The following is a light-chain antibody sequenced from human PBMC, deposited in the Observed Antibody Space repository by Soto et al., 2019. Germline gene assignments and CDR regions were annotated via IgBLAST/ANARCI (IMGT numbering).Light chain of an antibody. CDR2: GAF. CDR3: QHTFKTPLP. CDR1: QSISGY. J-gene: IGKJ4*01. V-gene: IGKV1-39*01. Sequence: DIQVTMSPSAVSASVGDRVTITCRASQSISGYLTWFQQKPGKAPKLLIHGAFRLRSGVPSRFSGSGSGTDFTLTISSLQPEDFATYYCQHTFKTPLPFGGGAKVAIK.